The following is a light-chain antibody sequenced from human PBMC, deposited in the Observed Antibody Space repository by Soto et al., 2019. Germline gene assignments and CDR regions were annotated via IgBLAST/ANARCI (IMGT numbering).Light chain of an antibody. Sequence: QSVLTQPASVSGSPGQSITISCTGTSSDVGGYNYVYWYQQHPGKAPKLMIYDVSNRPSGVSNRFSGSKSGNTASLTISGLQAEDEADYYCSSYTSPSGVVFGGGTKVTVL. J-gene: IGLJ2*01. V-gene: IGLV2-14*01. CDR1: SSDVGGYNY. CDR2: DVS. CDR3: SSYTSPSGVV.